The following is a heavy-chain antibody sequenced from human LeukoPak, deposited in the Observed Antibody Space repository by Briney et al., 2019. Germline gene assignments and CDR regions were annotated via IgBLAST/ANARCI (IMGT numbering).Heavy chain of an antibody. CDR1: GYTFTSYD. D-gene: IGHD3-10*01. V-gene: IGHV1-8*03. J-gene: IGHJ4*02. CDR3: ARMITMVRGVIRARFDY. Sequence: ASVKVSCKASGYTFTSYDINWVRQATGQGLEWMGWMNPNSGNTGYAQKFQGRVTITRNTSISTAYMELSSLRSEDTAVYYCARMITMVRGVIRARFDYWGQGTLVTVSS. CDR2: MNPNSGNT.